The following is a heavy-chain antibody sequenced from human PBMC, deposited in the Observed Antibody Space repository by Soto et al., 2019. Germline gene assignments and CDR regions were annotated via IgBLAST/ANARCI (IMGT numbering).Heavy chain of an antibody. CDR3: ARGYLMVYASTSGFDP. CDR1: GYTFTSYG. CDR2: ISAYNGNT. Sequence: QVQLVQSGAEVKKPGASVKVSCKASGYTFTSYGISWVRQAPGQGLEWMGWISAYNGNTNYAQRLQGRVTMTTDTSTSTAYMELRSLGSDDTAVYYCARGYLMVYASTSGFDPWGQGTLVTVSS. D-gene: IGHD2-8*01. V-gene: IGHV1-18*01. J-gene: IGHJ5*02.